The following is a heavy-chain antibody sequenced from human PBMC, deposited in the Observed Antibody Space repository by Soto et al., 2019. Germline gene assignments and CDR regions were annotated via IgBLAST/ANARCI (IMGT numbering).Heavy chain of an antibody. J-gene: IGHJ4*02. D-gene: IGHD6-13*01. V-gene: IGHV4-39*02. CDR1: CVSSDSSYY. CDR2: IYYSGST. CDR3: ARPGGSGWFYFDS. Sequence: SQTLSLTCDVSCVSSDSSYYWGWIRQPPGKGLEWIGSIYYSGSTYYNPSLKSRVTISVDTSKNHFSLKLTSVTAADTAVYYCARPGGSGWFYFDSWGQGSQVTVS.